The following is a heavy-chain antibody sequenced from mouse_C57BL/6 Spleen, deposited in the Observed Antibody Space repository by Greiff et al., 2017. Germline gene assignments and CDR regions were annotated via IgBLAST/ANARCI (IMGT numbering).Heavy chain of an antibody. V-gene: IGHV1-74*01. CDR1: GYTFTSYW. CDR3: AIMIYYGYDGVYAMDY. J-gene: IGHJ4*01. Sequence: QVQLQQPGAELVKPGASVKVSCKASGYTFTSYWMHWVKQRPGQGLEWIGRIHPSDSDTNYNQKFKGKATLTVDKSSSTAYIQLSSLTSEDSAVYYCAIMIYYGYDGVYAMDYWGQGTSVTVSS. D-gene: IGHD2-2*01. CDR2: IHPSDSDT.